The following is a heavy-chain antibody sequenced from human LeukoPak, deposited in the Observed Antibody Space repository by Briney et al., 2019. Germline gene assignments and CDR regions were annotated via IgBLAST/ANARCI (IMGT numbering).Heavy chain of an antibody. D-gene: IGHD6-6*01. Sequence: ASVKVSCKASGYTFTSYYMHWVRQAPGQGLEWMGIINPSGGSTSYAQKFQGRVAMTRDTSTSTVYMELSSLRSEDTAVYYCARVPPVPPYGMDVWGQGTTVTVSS. J-gene: IGHJ6*02. CDR3: ARVPPVPPYGMDV. CDR2: INPSGGST. V-gene: IGHV1-46*01. CDR1: GYTFTSYY.